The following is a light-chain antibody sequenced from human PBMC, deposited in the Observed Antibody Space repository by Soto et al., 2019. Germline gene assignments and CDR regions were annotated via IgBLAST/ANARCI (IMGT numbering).Light chain of an antibody. CDR1: QIVSSSY. CDR2: GAS. Sequence: ENVLKQSPGTLSLSTGERATLSCRASQIVSSSYLAWYQQKPGQAPRLLIYGASSRATGIPDRFSGSGSGTEFTLTISSLQSEDFAVYYCQQHDNWPRTFCQVSKV. J-gene: IGKJ1*01. V-gene: IGKV3-20*01. CDR3: QQHDNWPRT.